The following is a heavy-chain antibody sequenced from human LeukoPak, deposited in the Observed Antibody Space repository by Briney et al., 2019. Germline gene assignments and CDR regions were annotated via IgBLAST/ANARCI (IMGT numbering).Heavy chain of an antibody. CDR3: ASGLYGGNSPQPFDY. CDR1: GGSISSSNW. D-gene: IGHD4-23*01. Sequence: SETLSLTCAVSGGSISSSNWWSWVRQPPGKGLEWIGEIYHSGSTNYNPSLKSRVTISVDKSKNQFSLKLSSVTAADTAVYYCASGLYGGNSPQPFDYWGQGTLVTVSS. CDR2: IYHSGST. V-gene: IGHV4-4*02. J-gene: IGHJ4*02.